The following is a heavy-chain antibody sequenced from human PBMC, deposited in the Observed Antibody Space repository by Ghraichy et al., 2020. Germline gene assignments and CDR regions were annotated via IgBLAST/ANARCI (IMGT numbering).Heavy chain of an antibody. CDR2: INYSGST. J-gene: IGHJ4*02. V-gene: IGHV4-31*03. Sequence: SEILSLTCTVSGGSISSGYSYWTWIRQHPGKGLEWIGYINYSGSTYYNPSLRSRVTISVDTSKNQFSLNLTSVTAADTAIYYCARTTTVTTEIDYWGQGTLVTVSS. D-gene: IGHD4-17*01. CDR3: ARTTTVTTEIDY. CDR1: GGSISSGYSY.